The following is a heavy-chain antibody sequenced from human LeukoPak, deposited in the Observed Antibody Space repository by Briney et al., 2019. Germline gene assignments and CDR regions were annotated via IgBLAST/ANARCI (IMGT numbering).Heavy chain of an antibody. Sequence: PGGSLRPSWAAFGSTFSSYGMSWVRQAPGKGLDWVSGISGSGGSTYYADSVKGRFTISRDNSKNTLYLQMNSLRAEDTAVYYCAKAVSCSSTSCYRSYGMDVWGQGTTVTVSS. CDR1: GSTFSSYG. CDR2: ISGSGGST. CDR3: AKAVSCSSTSCYRSYGMDV. J-gene: IGHJ6*02. D-gene: IGHD2-2*02. V-gene: IGHV3-23*01.